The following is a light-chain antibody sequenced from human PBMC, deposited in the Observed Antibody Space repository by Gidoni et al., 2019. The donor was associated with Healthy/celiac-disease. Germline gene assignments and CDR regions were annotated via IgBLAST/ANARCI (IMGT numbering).Light chain of an antibody. CDR2: EV. CDR1: SSDVGGYNY. Sequence: QSALTQPASVSGSPGQSITISCTGTSSDVGGYNYVSWYQQHPGKAPKLMIYEVSNRFSGSKSGNTASLTISVLQAEDEADYYCSSYTSSSTQVFGGGTKLTVL. CDR3: SSYTSSSTQV. J-gene: IGLJ3*02. V-gene: IGLV2-14*01.